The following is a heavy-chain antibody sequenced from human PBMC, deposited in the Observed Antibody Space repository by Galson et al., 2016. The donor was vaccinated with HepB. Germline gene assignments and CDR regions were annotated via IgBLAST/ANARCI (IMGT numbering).Heavy chain of an antibody. V-gene: IGHV3-23*01. J-gene: IGHJ4*02. Sequence: SLRLSCAASGFTFSNYSMTWVRQAPGKGLEWVSIIGGSGETTFSADSVKGRFTISRDNSKNTLYLQMNGLRVEETALFYCGRRYWSIFGFFPFDNWGRGTTSRYNSKNTLYRKRNGLRVEDTAVYYCARRYWSNIGFFPFDNWGQGTLVTVSS. CDR1: GFTFSNYS. CDR3: GRRYWSIFGFFPFDNWGRGTTSRYNSKNTLYRKRNGLRVEDTAVYYCARRYWSNIGFFPFDN. CDR2: IGGSGETT. D-gene: IGHD2-2*01.